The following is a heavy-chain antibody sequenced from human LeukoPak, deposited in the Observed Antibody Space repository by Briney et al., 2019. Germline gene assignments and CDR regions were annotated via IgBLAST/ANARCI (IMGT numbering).Heavy chain of an antibody. Sequence: GGSLRLSCAASGFTFSDYYMSWIRQAPGKGLEWVSYISSSGSTIYYADSVNGRFTISRDNAKNSLYLQMNSLRAEDTAVYYCARDQTPYSSSDDYWGQGTLVTVSS. D-gene: IGHD6-13*01. CDR3: ARDQTPYSSSDDY. V-gene: IGHV3-11*04. CDR2: ISSSGSTI. J-gene: IGHJ4*02. CDR1: GFTFSDYY.